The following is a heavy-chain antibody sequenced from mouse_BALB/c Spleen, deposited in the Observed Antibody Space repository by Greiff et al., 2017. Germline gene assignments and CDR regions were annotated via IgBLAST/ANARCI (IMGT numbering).Heavy chain of an antibody. CDR3: ARGDYGSSWFAY. Sequence: DVHLVESGGGLVKPGGSLKLSCAASGFTFSSYAMSWVRQTPEKRLEWVASISSGGSTYYPDSVKGRFTISRDNARNILYLQMSSLRSEDTAMYYCARGDYGSSWFAYWGQGTLVTVSA. CDR1: GFTFSSYA. D-gene: IGHD1-1*01. V-gene: IGHV5-6-5*01. CDR2: ISSGGST. J-gene: IGHJ3*01.